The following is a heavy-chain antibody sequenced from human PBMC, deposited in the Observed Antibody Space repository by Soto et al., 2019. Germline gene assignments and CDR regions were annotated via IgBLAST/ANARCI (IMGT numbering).Heavy chain of an antibody. CDR3: ARDQYDSSGYYPHYYGMDV. CDR2: IYYSGST. J-gene: IGHJ6*02. CDR1: GGSISSGGYY. D-gene: IGHD3-22*01. V-gene: IGHV4-31*03. Sequence: KTSETLSLTCTVSGGSISSGGYYWSWIRQHPGKGLEWIGYIYYSGSTYYNPSLKSRVTISVDTSKNQFSLKLSSVTAADTAVYYCARDQYDSSGYYPHYYGMDVWGQGTTVTVSS.